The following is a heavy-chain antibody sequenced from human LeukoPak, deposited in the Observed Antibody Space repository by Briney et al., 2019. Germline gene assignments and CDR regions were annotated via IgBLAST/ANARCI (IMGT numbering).Heavy chain of an antibody. CDR1: GFSFSTYW. D-gene: IGHD2-21*02. Sequence: GGSLRLSCAASGFSFSTYWMHWVRQAPGKGLVWVSHLNNDGSTTNYADSVKGRFTISRDNAKNRLYLQMNSLRAEDTALYYCDSVRGGDTRDLDFWGQGTLVTVSS. CDR3: DSVRGGDTRDLDF. CDR2: LNNDGSTT. J-gene: IGHJ4*02. V-gene: IGHV3-74*01.